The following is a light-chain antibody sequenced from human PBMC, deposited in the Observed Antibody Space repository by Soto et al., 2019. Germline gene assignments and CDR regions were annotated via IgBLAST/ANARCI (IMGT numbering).Light chain of an antibody. V-gene: IGKV3-11*01. CDR3: QQRSNWRT. CDR2: AAS. CDR1: QSVSSN. Sequence: ERVMTQSPATLSVSPGERSTLSCRASQSVSSNLAWYQQKPGQAPRLLIYAASNRATGIPDRLSGSGSGTDFTLTISSLEPEDFAVYYCQQRSNWRTFGQGTKVDIK. J-gene: IGKJ1*01.